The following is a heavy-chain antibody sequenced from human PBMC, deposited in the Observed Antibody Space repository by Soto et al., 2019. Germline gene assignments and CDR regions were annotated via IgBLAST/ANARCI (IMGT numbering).Heavy chain of an antibody. CDR2: IYSGGST. D-gene: IGHD3-10*01. CDR1: GFTVSSNY. J-gene: IGHJ3*02. Sequence: EVQLVESGGGLVQPGASLRLSCAASGFTVSSNYMSWVRQAPGKGLEWVSVIYSGGSTYYADSVKGRFTISRDNSKNTLYLQMNSLRAEDTAVYYCARRGIWFGELTDAFDIWGQGTMVTVSS. V-gene: IGHV3-66*01. CDR3: ARRGIWFGELTDAFDI.